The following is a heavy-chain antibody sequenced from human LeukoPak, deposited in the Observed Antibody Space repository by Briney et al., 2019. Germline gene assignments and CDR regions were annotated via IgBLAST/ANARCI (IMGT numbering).Heavy chain of an antibody. J-gene: IGHJ4*02. CDR3: ARVWAY. D-gene: IGHD7-27*01. V-gene: IGHV4-34*01. CDR1: GGSFSGYY. CDR2: INPGGSV. Sequence: SETLSLTYGVYGGSFSGYYWGWIRQPPGKGLEWIGEINPGGSVSYNPSLKSRVTISLDTSKNQFSLKLSSVTAADTAVYYCARVWAYWGQGTLVTVSS.